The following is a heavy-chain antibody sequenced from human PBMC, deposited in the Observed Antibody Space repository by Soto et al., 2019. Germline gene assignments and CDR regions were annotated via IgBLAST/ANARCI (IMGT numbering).Heavy chain of an antibody. J-gene: IGHJ4*02. CDR1: GGSFSGYY. Sequence: PSETLSLTCAVYGGSFSGYYWSWIRQPPGKGLEWIGEINHSGSTNYNPSLKSRVTISVDTSKNQFSLKLSSVTAADTAVYYCAREVYIVGATIGFDYWGQGTLVTVSS. CDR3: AREVYIVGATIGFDY. CDR2: INHSGST. V-gene: IGHV4-34*01. D-gene: IGHD1-26*01.